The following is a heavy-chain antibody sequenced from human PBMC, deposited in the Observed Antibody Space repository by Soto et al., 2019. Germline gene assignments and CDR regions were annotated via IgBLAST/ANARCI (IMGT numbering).Heavy chain of an antibody. CDR3: AKGISTSGLFRAFDS. D-gene: IGHD6-19*01. Sequence: PGGSLRLCCAASGFTFGGYVMHWVRQAPGKGLEWVSGINWNSGDVVYADSVKGRFTISRDNARNSLYLQLNSLRTEDTAFYYCAKGISTSGLFRAFDSWGQGTLVTVSS. CDR1: GFTFGGYV. J-gene: IGHJ4*02. CDR2: INWNSGDV. V-gene: IGHV3-9*01.